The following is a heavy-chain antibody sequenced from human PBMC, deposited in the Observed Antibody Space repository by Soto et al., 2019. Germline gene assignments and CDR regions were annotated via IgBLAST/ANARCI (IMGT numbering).Heavy chain of an antibody. D-gene: IGHD3-3*01. CDR3: ARSTAYYDFWSGEDY. J-gene: IGHJ4*02. CDR2: ISSSSSTI. Sequence: EVQLVESGGGLVQPGGSLRLSCAASGFTFSSYSMNWVRQAPGKGLEWVSYISSSSSTIYYADSVKGRFTISRDNAKNSLYLQMNSLRDEDTAVYYCARSTAYYDFWSGEDYWGQGTLVTVSS. CDR1: GFTFSSYS. V-gene: IGHV3-48*02.